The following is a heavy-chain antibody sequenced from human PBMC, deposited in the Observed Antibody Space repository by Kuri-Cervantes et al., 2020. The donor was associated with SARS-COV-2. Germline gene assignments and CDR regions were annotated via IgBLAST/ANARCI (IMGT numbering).Heavy chain of an antibody. CDR3: ARIALGELSTFEY. J-gene: IGHJ4*02. Sequence: SETLSLTCTVSGDSMSSYYWSWIRQSPGKGLEWIGRIYTSGSTNYNPSLKSRVTMSVDTSKNQFSLRLTSVTAADTAVYYCARIALGELSTFEYWGQGALVTVSS. CDR1: GDSMSSYY. CDR2: IYTSGST. V-gene: IGHV4-4*07. D-gene: IGHD3-10*01.